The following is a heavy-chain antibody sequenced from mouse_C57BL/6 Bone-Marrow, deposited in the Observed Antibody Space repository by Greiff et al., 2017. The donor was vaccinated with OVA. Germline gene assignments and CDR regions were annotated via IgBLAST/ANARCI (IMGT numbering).Heavy chain of an antibody. V-gene: IGHV5-6*01. J-gene: IGHJ4*01. CDR2: ISSGGSYT. CDR3: ATRLTGTSYYAMDY. Sequence: EVKLMESGGDLVKPGGSLKFSCAASGFTFSSYGMSWVRQTPDKRLEWVATISSGGSYTYYPDSVKGRFTISRDNAKNTLYLQMSSLKSENTAMYYCATRLTGTSYYAMDYWGQGTTVTVSS. CDR1: GFTFSSYG. D-gene: IGHD4-1*01.